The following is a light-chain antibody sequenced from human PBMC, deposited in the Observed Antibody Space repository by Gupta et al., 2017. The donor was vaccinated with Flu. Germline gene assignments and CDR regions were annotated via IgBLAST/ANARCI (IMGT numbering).Light chain of an antibody. CDR2: EAA. J-gene: IGKJ4*01. CDR3: QQRNIWPPVT. V-gene: IGKV3-11*01. Sequence: ESVLTQSPATLSLSPGERAVLSCRASPSVSNYVAWYQQKPGQAPRLLIYEAANRATGVPARFSGSGSGTDVILTISSREPEEFAVYYCQQRNIWPPVTFGGGTRVEIK. CDR1: PSVSNY.